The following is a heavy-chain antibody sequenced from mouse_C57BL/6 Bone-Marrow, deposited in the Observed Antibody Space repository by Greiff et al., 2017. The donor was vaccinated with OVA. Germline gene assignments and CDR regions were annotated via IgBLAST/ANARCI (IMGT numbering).Heavy chain of an antibody. CDR2: ISSGGSYT. J-gene: IGHJ2*01. CDR3: ARQGDEYFDY. V-gene: IGHV5-6*01. Sequence: EVQLVESGGDLVKPGGSLKLSCAASGFTFSSYGMSWVRQTPDKRLEWVATISSGGSYTYYPDSVKGRFTISRDNAKNTLYLQMSSLKSEDTAMYYCARQGDEYFDYWGQGTTLTVSS. CDR1: GFTFSSYG.